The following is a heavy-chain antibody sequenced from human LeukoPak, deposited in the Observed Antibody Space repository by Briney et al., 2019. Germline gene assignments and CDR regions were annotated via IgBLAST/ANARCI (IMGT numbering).Heavy chain of an antibody. CDR3: ARDIGGDYNH. CDR1: GFTFSNYW. CDR2: INSDGDNT. V-gene: IGHV3-74*01. J-gene: IGHJ4*02. Sequence: PGGSLRLSCAASGFTFSNYWLHWVRQVSGKGLDWVARINSDGDNTDYADFVKGRFTISRDNAKNTLYLQMNSLRAEETAVYYCARDIGGDYNHWGQGTLVTVSS. D-gene: IGHD2-21*02.